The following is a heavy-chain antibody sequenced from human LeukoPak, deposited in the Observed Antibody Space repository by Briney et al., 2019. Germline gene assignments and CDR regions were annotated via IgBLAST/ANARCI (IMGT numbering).Heavy chain of an antibody. CDR2: IYTSGST. V-gene: IGHV4-4*07. Sequence: PSKTLSLTCTVSGYSISSGYYWGWIRQPAGKGLEWIGRIYTSGSTNYNPSLKSRVTMSVDTSKNQFSLKLSSVTAADTAVYYCARDRSPLGYYGSGRTGWFDPWGQGTLVTVSS. CDR1: GYSISSGYY. J-gene: IGHJ5*02. D-gene: IGHD3-10*01. CDR3: ARDRSPLGYYGSGRTGWFDP.